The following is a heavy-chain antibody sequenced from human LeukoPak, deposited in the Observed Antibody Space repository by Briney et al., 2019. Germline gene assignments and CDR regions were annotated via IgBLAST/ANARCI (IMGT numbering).Heavy chain of an antibody. CDR2: IRSKANSYAT. J-gene: IGHJ4*02. CDR1: GFTFSGSA. D-gene: IGHD6-19*01. V-gene: IGHV3-73*01. CDR3: TSLTLIAVAGRDY. Sequence: PGGSLRLSCAASGFTFSGSAMHRVRQASGKGLEWVGRIRSKANSYATAYAASVKGRFTISRDDSKNTAYLQMNSLKTEDTAVYYCTSLTLIAVAGRDYWGQGTLVTVSS.